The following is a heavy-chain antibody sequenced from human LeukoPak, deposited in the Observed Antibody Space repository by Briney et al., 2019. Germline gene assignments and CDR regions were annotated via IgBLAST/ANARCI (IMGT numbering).Heavy chain of an antibody. J-gene: IGHJ4*02. Sequence: ETGGSLRLSCAASGFTFSSYAMSWVRQAPGKGLEWVSAISGSGGSTYYADSVKGRFTISRDNSKNTLYLQMNSLRAEDTAVYYCAKDGQRRCRVLAVCYFDYWGQGTLVIVSS. CDR1: GFTFSSYA. V-gene: IGHV3-23*01. D-gene: IGHD3-3*02. CDR2: ISGSGGST. CDR3: AKDGQRRCRVLAVCYFDY.